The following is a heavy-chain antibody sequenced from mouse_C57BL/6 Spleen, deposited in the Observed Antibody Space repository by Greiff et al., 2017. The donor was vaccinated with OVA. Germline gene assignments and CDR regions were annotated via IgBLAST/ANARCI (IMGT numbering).Heavy chain of an antibody. CDR1: GFTFTDYY. Sequence: VQLQQSGAELVRPGASVKLSCTASGFTFTDYYINWVKQSPGQGLEWIARIYPGSGNTYYNEKFKGKATLTAEKSSSTAYMQLSRLTSEDSAVYFCARLGYGSYGAYAMDYWGQGTSVTVSS. CDR2: IYPGSGNT. CDR3: ARLGYGSYGAYAMDY. V-gene: IGHV1-76*01. J-gene: IGHJ4*01. D-gene: IGHD2-1*01.